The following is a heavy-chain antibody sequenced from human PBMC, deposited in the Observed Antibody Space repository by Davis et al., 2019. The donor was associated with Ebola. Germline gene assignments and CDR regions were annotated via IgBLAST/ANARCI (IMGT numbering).Heavy chain of an antibody. Sequence: SETLSLTCTVSGGSVSSGSYYWSWIRQPPGKGLEWIGYIYYSGSTNYNPSLKSRVTISVDTSKNQFSLKLSSVTAADTAVYYCARTVGYGIDYWGQGTLVTVSS. J-gene: IGHJ4*02. CDR3: ARTVGYGIDY. CDR1: GGSVSSGSYY. CDR2: IYYSGST. V-gene: IGHV4-61*01. D-gene: IGHD5-12*01.